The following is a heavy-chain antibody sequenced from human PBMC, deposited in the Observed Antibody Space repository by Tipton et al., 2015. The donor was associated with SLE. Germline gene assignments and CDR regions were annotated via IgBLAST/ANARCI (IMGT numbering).Heavy chain of an antibody. CDR1: GGSFSGYY. Sequence: TLSLTCAVYGGSFSGYYWSWIRQPPGKGLEWIGEINHSGSTYYNPSLKSRVTISVDTSKNQFSLKLSSVTAADTAVYYCATQGGSGGHDAFDIWGQGTMVTVSS. CDR2: INHSGST. V-gene: IGHV4-34*01. CDR3: ATQGGSGGHDAFDI. D-gene: IGHD3-16*01. J-gene: IGHJ3*02.